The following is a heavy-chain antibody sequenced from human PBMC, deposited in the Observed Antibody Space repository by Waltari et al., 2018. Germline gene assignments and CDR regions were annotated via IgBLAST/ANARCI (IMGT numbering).Heavy chain of an antibody. CDR1: GGSFSGYY. D-gene: IGHD1-26*01. J-gene: IGHJ5*02. Sequence: QVQLQQWGAGLLKPSETLSLTCAVYGGSFSGYYWSWIRQPPGKGPEWIGEINHSGSTNSNPSLKSRVTISVDTSKNQFSLKLSSVTAADTAVYYCARVGDKSRWIWQYNWFDPWGQGTLVTVSS. V-gene: IGHV4-34*01. CDR3: ARVGDKSRWIWQYNWFDP. CDR2: INHSGST.